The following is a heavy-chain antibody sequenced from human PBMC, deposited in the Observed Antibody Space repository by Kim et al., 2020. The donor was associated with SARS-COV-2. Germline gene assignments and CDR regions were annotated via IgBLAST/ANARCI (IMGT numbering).Heavy chain of an antibody. CDR3: ARHRFQQQLVDDAFDI. J-gene: IGHJ3*02. D-gene: IGHD6-13*01. CDR1: GGSISSYY. Sequence: SETLSLTCTVSGGSISSYYWSWIRQPPGKGLEWIGYIYYSGSTNYNPSLKSRVTISVDTSKNQFSLKLSSVTAADTAVYYCARHRFQQQLVDDAFDIWGQGTMVTVSS. V-gene: IGHV4-59*08. CDR2: IYYSGST.